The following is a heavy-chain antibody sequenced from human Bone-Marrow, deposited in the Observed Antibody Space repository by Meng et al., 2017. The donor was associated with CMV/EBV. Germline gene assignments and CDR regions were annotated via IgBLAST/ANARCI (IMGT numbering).Heavy chain of an antibody. J-gene: IGHJ6*01. CDR2: ISAYNGNT. D-gene: IGHD2-2*02. V-gene: IGHV1-18*01. Sequence: ASVKVSCKASGYTFTSYGISWVRQAPGQGLEWMGWISAYNGNTNYAQKLQGRVTMTTDTSTSTAYMELRSLRSDDTAVYYCARDIVVVPAAIRDYYYYGMDVWGQGTTVTGSS. CDR3: ARDIVVVPAAIRDYYYYGMDV. CDR1: GYTFTSYG.